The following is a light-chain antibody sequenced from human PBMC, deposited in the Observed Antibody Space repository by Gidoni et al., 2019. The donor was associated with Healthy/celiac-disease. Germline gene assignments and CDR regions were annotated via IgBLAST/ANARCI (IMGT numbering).Light chain of an antibody. J-gene: IGKJ2*01. CDR2: GAS. CDR3: QQYGSSPRDT. Sequence: EIVLMQSPVTLSLSPGERATLSCRASQSVSSSYLAWYQQQPGQAPRLLIYGASSRATGIPDRFSGSGSGTDFTLTISRLEPEDVAVYYCQQYGSSPRDTFGQGTKLEIK. CDR1: QSVSSSY. V-gene: IGKV3-20*01.